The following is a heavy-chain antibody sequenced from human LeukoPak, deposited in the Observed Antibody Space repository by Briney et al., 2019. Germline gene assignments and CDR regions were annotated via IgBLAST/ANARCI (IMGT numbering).Heavy chain of an antibody. CDR1: GYSFADSW. V-gene: IGHV5-51*01. Sequence: GESLKISCKGSGYSFADSWVAWVRQMPGKGLEWMAIIYPGDSDTRYSPSFQGQVTISADKSISTAYLQWSSLKASDTAMYYCARHGPNYYGMDVWGQGTTVTVSS. CDR3: ARHGPNYYGMDV. CDR2: IYPGDSDT. J-gene: IGHJ6*02.